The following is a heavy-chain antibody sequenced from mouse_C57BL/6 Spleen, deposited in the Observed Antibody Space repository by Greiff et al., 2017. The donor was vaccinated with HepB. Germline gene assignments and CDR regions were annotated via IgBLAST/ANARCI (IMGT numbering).Heavy chain of an antibody. J-gene: IGHJ3*01. Sequence: EVQVVESGGGLVKPGGSLKLSCAASGFTFSDYGMHWVRQAPEKGLEWVAYISSGSSTIYYADTVKGRFTISRDNAKNTLFLQMTGLRSEDTAMYYCARPGDYAWFAYWGQGTLVTVSA. CDR2: ISSGSSTI. CDR3: ARPGDYAWFAY. D-gene: IGHD2-4*01. V-gene: IGHV5-17*01. CDR1: GFTFSDYG.